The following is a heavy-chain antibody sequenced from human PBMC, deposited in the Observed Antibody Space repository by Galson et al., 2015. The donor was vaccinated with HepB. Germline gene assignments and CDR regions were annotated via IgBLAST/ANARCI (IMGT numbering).Heavy chain of an antibody. Sequence: SLRLSCAVSGFVVNNNFMNWIRQTPGKGLEWVSIIYRGGATYYADSVRGRFTITRDNFNNMLYLQMNSLRAEDTAIYYCTAGLVANNIDYWGQGILVTVSS. CDR1: GFVVNNNF. V-gene: IGHV3-66*02. CDR3: TAGLVANNIDY. CDR2: IYRGGAT. D-gene: IGHD5-12*01. J-gene: IGHJ4*02.